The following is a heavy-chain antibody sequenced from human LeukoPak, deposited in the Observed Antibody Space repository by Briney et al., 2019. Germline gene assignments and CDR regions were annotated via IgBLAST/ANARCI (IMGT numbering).Heavy chain of an antibody. Sequence: SETLSLTCTVSGGSISSGSYYWSWIRQPAGKGLEWIGRIYTSGGTNYNPSLKSRVTISVDTSKNQFSLKLSSVTAADTAVYYCARDLGRWELLQVGRDYYYMDVWGKGTTVTISS. CDR1: GGSISSGSYY. CDR2: IYTSGGT. J-gene: IGHJ6*03. CDR3: ARDLGRWELLQVGRDYYYMDV. V-gene: IGHV4-61*02. D-gene: IGHD1-26*01.